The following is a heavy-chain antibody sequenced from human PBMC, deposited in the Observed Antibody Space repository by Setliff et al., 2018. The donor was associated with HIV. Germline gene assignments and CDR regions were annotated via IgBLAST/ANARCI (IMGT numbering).Heavy chain of an antibody. CDR2: IYHSGST. J-gene: IGHJ4*02. V-gene: IGHV4-39*07. CDR1: GRSISSGGSY. CDR3: ARRGWNAYKAFDY. Sequence: LSLTCSVSGRSISSGGSYWSWVRQNPGKGLEWIGSIYHSGSTYYNPSLKSRVTISVDTSKNQFSLKLSSVTAADTAVYYCARRGWNAYKAFDYWGQGTLVTVSS. D-gene: IGHD1-1*01.